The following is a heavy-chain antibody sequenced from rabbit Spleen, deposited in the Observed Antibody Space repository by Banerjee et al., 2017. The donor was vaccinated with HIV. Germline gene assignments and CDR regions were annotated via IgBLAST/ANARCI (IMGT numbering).Heavy chain of an antibody. CDR1: GFSFSSSSY. D-gene: IGHD1-1*01. V-gene: IGHV1S40*01. CDR2: IDSGNSGFT. CDR3: ARDTSSSFSSYGMDL. J-gene: IGHJ6*01. Sequence: QSLEESGGDLVKPGASLTLTCTASGFSFSSSSYMCWVRPAPGKGLEWIACIDSGNSGFTYFATWAKGRFTCSKTSSTTVTLQMTRLTAADTATYFCARDTSSSFSSYGMDLWGPGTLVTVS.